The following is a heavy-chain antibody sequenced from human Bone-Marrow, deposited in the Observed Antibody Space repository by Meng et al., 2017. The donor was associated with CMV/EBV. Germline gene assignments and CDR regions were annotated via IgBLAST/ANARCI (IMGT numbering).Heavy chain of an antibody. V-gene: IGHV3-30-3*01. J-gene: IGHJ4*02. CDR1: GFTFSSYA. D-gene: IGHD3-3*01. CDR3: ARDGFRYDFWSGYYSSDY. CDR2: ISYEGSNK. Sequence: GGSLRLSCAASGFTFSSYAMHWVRQAPGKGLEWVAVISYEGSNKYYADSVKGRFTISRDNSKNTLYLQMNSLRAEDTAVYYCARDGFRYDFWSGYYSSDYWGQGTLVTVSS.